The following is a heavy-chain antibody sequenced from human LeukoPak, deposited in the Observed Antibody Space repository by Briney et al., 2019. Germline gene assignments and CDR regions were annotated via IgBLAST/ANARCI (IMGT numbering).Heavy chain of an antibody. Sequence: GGSLRLSCAASGFTFSNAWMSWVRLAPGKGLEWISYISSTSNTIYYADSVKGRFTVSRDNAENSLYLQMDSLRAEDTALYYCARAGRYYYDPDTFDIWGQGTMVTVSS. CDR1: GFTFSNAW. CDR3: ARAGRYYYDPDTFDI. V-gene: IGHV3-48*04. CDR2: ISSTSNTI. J-gene: IGHJ3*02. D-gene: IGHD3-22*01.